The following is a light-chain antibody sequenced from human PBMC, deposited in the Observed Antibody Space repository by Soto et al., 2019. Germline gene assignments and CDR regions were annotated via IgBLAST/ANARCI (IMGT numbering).Light chain of an antibody. Sequence: DIQLTQSPSSLSASVGDRVTITCRASQSISNSVRWYQQKPGKAPKLLIYDASSLESGVPSRFSGRGSGTEFTLTISSLQPDDFATYYCQQYNSYPWTFGQGTKVDIK. J-gene: IGKJ1*01. CDR3: QQYNSYPWT. V-gene: IGKV1-5*01. CDR1: QSISNS. CDR2: DAS.